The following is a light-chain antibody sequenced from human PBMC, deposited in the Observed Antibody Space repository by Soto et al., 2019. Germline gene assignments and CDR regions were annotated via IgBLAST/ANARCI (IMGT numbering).Light chain of an antibody. CDR3: QSYDSSLSGAYV. J-gene: IGLJ1*01. Sequence: QSVLTRPPSVSGAPGQRVTISCTGSSSNIGAGYDVHWYQQLPGTAPKLLIYGNSNRPSGVPDRFSGSKSGTSASLAITGLQAEDEADYCCQSYDSSLSGAYVFGTGTKLTVL. CDR1: SSNIGAGYD. V-gene: IGLV1-40*01. CDR2: GNS.